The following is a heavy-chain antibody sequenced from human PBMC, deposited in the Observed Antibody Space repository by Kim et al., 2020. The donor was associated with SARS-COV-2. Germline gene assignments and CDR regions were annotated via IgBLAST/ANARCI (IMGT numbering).Heavy chain of an antibody. Sequence: SVKVSCKASGGTFSSYAISWVRQAPGQGLEWMGGIIPIFGTANYAQKFQGRVTITADESTSTAYMELSSLRSEDTAVYYCARREPREQLGYCSGGSCYSTANFFGGMDVWGQGATVTVSS. V-gene: IGHV1-69*13. D-gene: IGHD2-15*01. CDR2: IIPIFGTA. CDR1: GGTFSSYA. CDR3: ARREPREQLGYCSGGSCYSTANFFGGMDV. J-gene: IGHJ6*02.